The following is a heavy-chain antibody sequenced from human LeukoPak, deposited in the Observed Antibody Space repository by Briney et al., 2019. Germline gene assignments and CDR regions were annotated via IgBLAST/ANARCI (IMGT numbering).Heavy chain of an antibody. CDR1: GYTFTSYG. D-gene: IGHD3-3*01. V-gene: IGHV1-18*01. J-gene: IGHJ4*02. Sequence: ASVKVSCKASGYTFTSYGISWVRQAPGQGLEWMGWISAYNGNTNYAQKLQGRVTMTTDTSTSTAYMELRSLRSDDTAVYYCASRSSIWSGYQDTLYYFDSWGQGTLVTVSS. CDR3: ASRSSIWSGYQDTLYYFDS. CDR2: ISAYNGNT.